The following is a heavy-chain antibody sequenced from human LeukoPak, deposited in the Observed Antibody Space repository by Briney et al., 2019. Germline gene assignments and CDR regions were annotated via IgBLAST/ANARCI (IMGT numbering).Heavy chain of an antibody. D-gene: IGHD2-2*01. CDR2: IYYSGST. CDR3: ARGREVPAAPFFDY. Sequence: LSLTCTVSGGSISSGDYYWSWIRQPPGKGLEWIGYIYYSGSTYYNPSLKSRVTISVDTSKNQFSLKLRSVTAADTAVYYCARGREVPAAPFFDYWGQGTLVTVSS. CDR1: GGSISSGDYY. J-gene: IGHJ4*02. V-gene: IGHV4-30-4*01.